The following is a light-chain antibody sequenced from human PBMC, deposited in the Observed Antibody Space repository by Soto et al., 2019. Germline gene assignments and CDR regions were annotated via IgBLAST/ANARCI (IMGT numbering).Light chain of an antibody. CDR2: GAS. Sequence: EIVLTQSPGTLSLSPGERATLSCRASQSVSSSYLAWYQQKPGQAPRFLIYGASNRATGIPDRFSGSGSGTDFTLTISRLEPEDFAVYYCQQYGSSPPWTFGQGTKVEIK. CDR3: QQYGSSPPWT. V-gene: IGKV3-20*01. J-gene: IGKJ1*01. CDR1: QSVSSSY.